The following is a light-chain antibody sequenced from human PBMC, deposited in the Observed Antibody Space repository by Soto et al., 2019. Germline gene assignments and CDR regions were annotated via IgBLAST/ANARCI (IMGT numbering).Light chain of an antibody. CDR2: TNT. CDR1: TSNVGTYT. Sequence: QSALTQPPSASGTPGQKVTISCSGSTSNVGTYTVDWYQQVPGAAPKLLIYTNTERPSGVPDRFSGSKSGTSASLAISGHQSEDEADYYCAAWDDSLNIPVFGGGTKLTVL. CDR3: AAWDDSLNIPV. J-gene: IGLJ2*01. V-gene: IGLV1-44*01.